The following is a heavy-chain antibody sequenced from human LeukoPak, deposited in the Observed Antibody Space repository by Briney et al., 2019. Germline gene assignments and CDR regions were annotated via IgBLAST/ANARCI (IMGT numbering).Heavy chain of an antibody. J-gene: IGHJ6*04. D-gene: IGHD5-18*01. V-gene: IGHV3-43D*03. CDR1: GFTFDDYA. CDR3: AKDSGGYPYV. CDR2: ISWDGGST. Sequence: GGSLRLSCAASGFTFDDYAMHWVRQAPGKGLEWVSLISWDGGSTYYADSVRGRFTISRDNSKNSLYLQMNSLRAEDTALYYCAKDSGGYPYVWGKGTTVTVSS.